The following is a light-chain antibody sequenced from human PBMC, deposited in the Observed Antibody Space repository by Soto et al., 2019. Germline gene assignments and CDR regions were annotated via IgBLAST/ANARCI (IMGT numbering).Light chain of an antibody. CDR3: QSYDSSLSGGV. CDR1: SSNFGAGYD. J-gene: IGLJ3*02. CDR2: GNI. Sequence: QSVLTQPPSVSGAPGQRVTISCTGSSSNFGAGYDVHWYLQLPGTAPKLLIYGNINRPSGVPDRFSGSKSGTSASLAITGLQAEDEADYYCQSYDSSLSGGVFGGGTKLTVL. V-gene: IGLV1-40*01.